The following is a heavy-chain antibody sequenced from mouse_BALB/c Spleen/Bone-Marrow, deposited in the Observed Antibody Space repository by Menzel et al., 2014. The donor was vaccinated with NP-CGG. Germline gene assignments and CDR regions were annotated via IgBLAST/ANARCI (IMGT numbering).Heavy chain of an antibody. V-gene: IGHV1-14*01. Sequence: LVESGPELVKPGASVKMSCKASGYTFINYVMHWVKQKPGQGLEWIGYINPYYDVTKYNEKFKGKATLTSDKSSSTVCMELSSLTSEDSAVYYCARGVDFDYWGQGTTLTVSS. J-gene: IGHJ2*01. CDR3: ARGVDFDY. CDR1: GYTFINYV. CDR2: INPYYDVT.